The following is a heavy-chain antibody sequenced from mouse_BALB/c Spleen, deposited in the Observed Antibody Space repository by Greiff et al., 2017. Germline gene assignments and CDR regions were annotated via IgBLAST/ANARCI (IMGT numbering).Heavy chain of an antibody. V-gene: IGHV1S81*02. CDR1: GYTFTSYW. J-gene: IGHJ4*01. CDR2: INPSNGRT. D-gene: IGHD2-1*01. CDR3: AYGNSAMGY. Sequence: QVQLQQPGAELVKPGASVKLSCKASGYTFTSYWMHWVKQRPGQGLEWIGEINPSNGRTNYNEKFKSKATLTVDKSSSTAYMQLSSLTSEDSAVYICAYGNSAMGYWGEGTSDTVSP.